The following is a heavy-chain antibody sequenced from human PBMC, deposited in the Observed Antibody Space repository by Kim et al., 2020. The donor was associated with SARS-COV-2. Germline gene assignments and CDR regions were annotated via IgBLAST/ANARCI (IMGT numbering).Heavy chain of an antibody. D-gene: IGHD1-26*01. CDR2: ISAYNGNT. CDR1: GYTFTSYG. J-gene: IGHJ4*02. Sequence: ASVKVSCKASGYTFTSYGISWVRQAPGQGLEWMGWISAYNGNTNYAQKLQGRVTMTTDTSTSTAYMELRSLRSDDTAVYYCARDSFSYSGDKDPFDYWGQGTLVTVSS. CDR3: ARDSFSYSGDKDPFDY. V-gene: IGHV1-18*01.